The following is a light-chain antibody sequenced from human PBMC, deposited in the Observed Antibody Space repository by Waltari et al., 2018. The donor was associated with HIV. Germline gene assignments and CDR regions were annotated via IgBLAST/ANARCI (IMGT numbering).Light chain of an antibody. CDR1: NANIGRRF. CDR3: ASWDESLNGRV. J-gene: IGLJ3*02. V-gene: IGLV1-47*01. Sequence: QSVVTQPPSASGAPGQTVTISCSGTNANIGRRFVYWYKQSPGTAPKLVIYKNDPRPAGVPDRFSGSKSGTSASLAIRGLRSEDEADYYCASWDESLNGRVFGGGTKLTVL. CDR2: KND.